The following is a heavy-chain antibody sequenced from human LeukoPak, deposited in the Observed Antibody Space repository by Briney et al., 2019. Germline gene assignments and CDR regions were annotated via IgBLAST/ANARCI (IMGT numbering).Heavy chain of an antibody. Sequence: GRSLTLSSAASGFIFSSYGMHWVRQAPGKGLEWVAVIRNDGSHKYYGDSVKGRFSISRDNSKNTLSLQMNSLGPEDTAVYYCVKDRVTEAYGMEVWGQGTTVTVSS. D-gene: IGHD1-14*01. CDR1: GFIFSSYG. CDR2: IRNDGSHK. J-gene: IGHJ6*02. V-gene: IGHV3-30*18. CDR3: VKDRVTEAYGMEV.